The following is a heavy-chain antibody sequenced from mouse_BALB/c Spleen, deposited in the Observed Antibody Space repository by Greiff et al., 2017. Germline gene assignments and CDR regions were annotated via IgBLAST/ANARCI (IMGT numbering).Heavy chain of an antibody. CDR1: GYTFTSYW. Sequence: QVQLQQPGAELVKPGAPVKLSCKASGYTFTSYWMNWVKQRPGRGLEWIGRIDPSDSETHYNQKFKDKATLTVDKSSSTAYIQLSSLTSEDSAVYYCARCDGYFPFDDWGQGTTLTVSS. CDR2: IDPSDSET. V-gene: IGHV1-69*02. CDR3: ARCDGYFPFDD. J-gene: IGHJ2*01. D-gene: IGHD2-3*01.